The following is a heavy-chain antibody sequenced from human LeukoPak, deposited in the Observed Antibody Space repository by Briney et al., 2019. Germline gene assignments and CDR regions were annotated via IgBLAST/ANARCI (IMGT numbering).Heavy chain of an antibody. CDR1: GFTFSDYY. V-gene: IGHV3-11*04. D-gene: IGHD2-2*01. CDR3: ARVAYPWYYDR. J-gene: IGHJ4*02. Sequence: PGGSLRLSCAASGFTFSDYYMSWIRQAPGQGLECISYTYNSGTTIFYADSVKGRFTISRDNAKNSLYLQMNSLRAEDTAVYYCARVAYPWYYDRWGQGSLVTVSS. CDR2: TYNSGTTI.